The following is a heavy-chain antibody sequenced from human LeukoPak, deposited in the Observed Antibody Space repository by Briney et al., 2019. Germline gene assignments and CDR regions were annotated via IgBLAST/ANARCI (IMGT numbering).Heavy chain of an antibody. D-gene: IGHD4-11*01. CDR3: ARESGYSNYYFDY. Sequence: SETLSLTCTVPGRSISSGSYYWSWIRQPAGTGLEWIGRIYTSGSTNYNPSLKSRVTISVDTSKNQFSLKLSSVTAADTAVYYCARESGYSNYYFDYWGQGTLVTVSS. J-gene: IGHJ4*02. CDR2: IYTSGST. V-gene: IGHV4-61*02. CDR1: GRSISSGSYY.